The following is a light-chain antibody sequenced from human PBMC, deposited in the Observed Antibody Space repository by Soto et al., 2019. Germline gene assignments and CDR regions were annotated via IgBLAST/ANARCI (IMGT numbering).Light chain of an antibody. J-gene: IGLJ1*01. Sequence: QSALTQPPSASGSPGQSVTISCTGTKNDIGVYDFVSWYQHHPGKAPRLIIYEVTIRPSGVSHRFSGSKSGNTAALTISGLQAEDEADYYCVSYTSSTTYVFGTGTKVTVL. CDR1: KNDIGVYDF. CDR2: EVT. CDR3: VSYTSSTTYV. V-gene: IGLV2-14*01.